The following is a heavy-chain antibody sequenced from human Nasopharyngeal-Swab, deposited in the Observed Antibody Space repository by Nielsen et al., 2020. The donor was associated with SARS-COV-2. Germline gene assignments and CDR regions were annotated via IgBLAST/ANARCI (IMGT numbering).Heavy chain of an antibody. CDR2: IYYSGST. Sequence: SETLSLTCTVSGGSISSSSYYWGWIRQPPGKGPEWIGSIYYSGSTNYNPSLKSRFTISVNTSKNHFSLKLSSVTAADTAVYYCARLAIIGAWFFDYWGQGTLVTVSS. V-gene: IGHV4-39*01. D-gene: IGHD1-26*01. CDR3: ARLAIIGAWFFDY. CDR1: GGSISSSSYY. J-gene: IGHJ4*02.